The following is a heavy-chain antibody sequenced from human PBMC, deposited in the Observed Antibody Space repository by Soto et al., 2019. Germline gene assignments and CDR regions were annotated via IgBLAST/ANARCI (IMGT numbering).Heavy chain of an antibody. J-gene: IGHJ4*02. CDR1: GFPLSARGVG. D-gene: IGHD3-10*01. V-gene: IGHV2-5*01. Sequence: QITLKESGPTLVKPTETLTMTCTVSGFPLSARGVGVGWIRQTPVKALAWLAVIYWNDDKRYSPSLKSRLTSTKDTSKNHLVLTLTNTDPGDTAEYCCAHCPLSSAPDCLGEGTLGTFA. CDR2: IYWNDDK. CDR3: AHCPLSSAPDC.